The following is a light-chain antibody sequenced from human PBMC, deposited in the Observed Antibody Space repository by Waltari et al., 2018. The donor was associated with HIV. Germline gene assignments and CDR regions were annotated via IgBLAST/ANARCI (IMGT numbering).Light chain of an antibody. V-gene: IGKV3-11*01. Sequence: EIVLTQSPATLSLSQGERATLSRRASQSVSSYLAWYQQEPGQAPGLLIYDASNRATSIPARFSGSGSGTDFTLTITSLEPEEFAVYYCQQRSNWPPYTFGQGTKLEIK. CDR3: QQRSNWPPYT. CDR2: DAS. CDR1: QSVSSY. J-gene: IGKJ2*01.